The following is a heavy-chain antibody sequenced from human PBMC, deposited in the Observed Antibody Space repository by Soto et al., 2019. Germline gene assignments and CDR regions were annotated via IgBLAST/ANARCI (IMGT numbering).Heavy chain of an antibody. CDR3: ARDLVVVPAAIRWFDP. CDR1: GYTFTSYG. D-gene: IGHD2-2*01. Sequence: VSVKVSCKASGYTFTSYGISWVRQAPGQGLEWMGWISAYNGNTNYAQKLQGRVTMTTDTSTSTAYMELRSLRSDDTAVYYCARDLVVVPAAIRWFDPWGQGTLVTVSS. CDR2: ISAYNGNT. J-gene: IGHJ5*02. V-gene: IGHV1-18*01.